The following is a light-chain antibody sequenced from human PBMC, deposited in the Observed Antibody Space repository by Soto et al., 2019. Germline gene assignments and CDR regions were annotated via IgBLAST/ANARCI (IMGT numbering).Light chain of an antibody. Sequence: IVMTQCPATVPLSPGERATLSFRASQSVSSNLAWYQQKPGQTXRLLVYGASNRATGITDRFSGSGSGTDFTLTISRLEPEDFAVYYCQQHGSSPITFGQVTRLEIK. CDR3: QQHGSSPIT. CDR1: QSVSSN. CDR2: GAS. J-gene: IGKJ5*01. V-gene: IGKV3-20*01.